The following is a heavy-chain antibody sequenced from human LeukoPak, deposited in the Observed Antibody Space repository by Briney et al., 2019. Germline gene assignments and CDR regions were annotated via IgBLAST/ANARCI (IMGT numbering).Heavy chain of an antibody. D-gene: IGHD1-26*01. CDR1: GFTFSSYA. CDR3: AKENAGIVGAIQGSY. CDR2: ISGSGGST. V-gene: IGHV3-23*01. J-gene: IGHJ4*02. Sequence: GGSLRLSCAASGFTFSSYAMSWVRQAPGKGLEWVSAISGSGGSTYYADSVKGRFTISRDNSKNTLYLQMNSLRAEDTAVYHCAKENAGIVGAIQGSYWGQGTLVTVSS.